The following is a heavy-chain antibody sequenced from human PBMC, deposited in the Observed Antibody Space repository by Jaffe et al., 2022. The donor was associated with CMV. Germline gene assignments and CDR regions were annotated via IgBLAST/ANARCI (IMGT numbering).Heavy chain of an antibody. CDR2: INPNSGGT. CDR1: GYTFTGYY. Sequence: QVQLVQSGAEVKKPGASVKVSCKASGYTFTGYYMHWVRQAPGQGLEWMGWINPNSGGTNYAQKFQGRVTMTRDTSISTAYMELSRLRSDDTAVYYCARDGGAYYDSSGYPHHLDYWGQGTLVTVSS. V-gene: IGHV1-2*02. J-gene: IGHJ4*02. D-gene: IGHD3-22*01. CDR3: ARDGGAYYDSSGYPHHLDY.